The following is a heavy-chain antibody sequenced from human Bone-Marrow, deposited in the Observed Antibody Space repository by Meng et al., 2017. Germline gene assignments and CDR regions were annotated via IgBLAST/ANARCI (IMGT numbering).Heavy chain of an antibody. V-gene: IGHV3-21*01. CDR3: ARDPLYCGGDCSINWFDP. CDR1: GFTFSSYS. D-gene: IGHD2-21*02. Sequence: GGSLRLSCAASGFTFSSYSMNWVRQAPGKGLEWVSSISSSSSYIYYADSVKGRFTISRDNAKNSLYLQMNSLRAEDTAVYYCARDPLYCGGDCSINWFDPWGQGTTVTVSS. J-gene: IGHJ5*01. CDR2: ISSSSSYI.